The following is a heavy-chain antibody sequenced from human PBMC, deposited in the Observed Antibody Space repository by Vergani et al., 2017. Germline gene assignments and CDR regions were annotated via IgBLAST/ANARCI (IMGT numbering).Heavy chain of an antibody. CDR3: AKDGGRDLTDALDV. J-gene: IGHJ3*01. CDR1: GFTFTTST. V-gene: IGHV3-23*01. Sequence: EGQLLESGGDLVQPGGSLRLSCAASGFTFTTSTMIWVRQAPRKGLEWVSGIIGSGGRTYYEESMKGRCTISRDNSKNMWYLQMTNLRAEDTAVYFCAKDGGRDLTDALDVWGEGTMVIVSS. D-gene: IGHD3-10*01. CDR2: IIGSGGRT.